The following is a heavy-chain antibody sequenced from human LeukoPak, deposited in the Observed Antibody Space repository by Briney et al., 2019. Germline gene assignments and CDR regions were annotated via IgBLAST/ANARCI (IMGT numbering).Heavy chain of an antibody. Sequence: SETLSLTCTVSGGSISSSSYYWGWIRQPPGKGLEWIGSIYYSGSTYYNPSLKSRVTISVDTSKNQFSLKLSSVTAADTAVYYCARGRVAYDILTAGFDPWGQETLVTVSS. D-gene: IGHD3-9*01. J-gene: IGHJ5*02. V-gene: IGHV4-39*07. CDR2: IYYSGST. CDR1: GGSISSSSYY. CDR3: ARGRVAYDILTAGFDP.